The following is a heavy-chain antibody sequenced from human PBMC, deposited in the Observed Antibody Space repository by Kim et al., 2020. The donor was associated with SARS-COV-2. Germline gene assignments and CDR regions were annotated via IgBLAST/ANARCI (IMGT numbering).Heavy chain of an antibody. Sequence: SQTLSLTCAISGDSVSSNSAAWNWIRQSPSRGLEWLGRTYYRSKWYNDYAVSVKSRITINPDTSKNQFSLQLNSVTPEDTAVYYCARDRETMIVVVITPVFYYYGMDVWGQETTVTV. V-gene: IGHV6-1*01. J-gene: IGHJ6*02. CDR2: TYYRSKWYN. CDR3: ARDRETMIVVVITPVFYYYGMDV. D-gene: IGHD3-22*01. CDR1: GDSVSSNSAA.